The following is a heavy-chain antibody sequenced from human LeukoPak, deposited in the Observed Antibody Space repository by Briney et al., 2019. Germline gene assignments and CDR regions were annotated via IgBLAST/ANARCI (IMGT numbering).Heavy chain of an antibody. J-gene: IGHJ4*02. CDR2: ISSSSSYI. CDR3: ASSSSSWSEFDY. Sequence: GGSLRLSCAASGFTFSSYSMNWVRQAPGKGLEWVSSISSSSSYIYYADSVKGRFTISRDNAKNSLYLQMNSLRAEDTAVYYCASSSSSWSEFDYWGQGTLVTVSS. D-gene: IGHD6-13*01. V-gene: IGHV3-21*01. CDR1: GFTFSSYS.